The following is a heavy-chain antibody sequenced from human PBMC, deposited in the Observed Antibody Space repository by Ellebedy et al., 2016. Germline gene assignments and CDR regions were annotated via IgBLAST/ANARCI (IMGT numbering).Heavy chain of an antibody. Sequence: SETLSLXXTVSGGSISSYYWSWIRQPPGKGLEWIGDIYYSVSTNYNPSLKSRVTISVDTSKNQFSLKLSSVTAADTAVYYCAGEGNCGGDCYLFDYWGQGTLVTVSS. J-gene: IGHJ4*02. CDR2: IYYSVST. CDR1: GGSISSYY. V-gene: IGHV4-59*01. CDR3: AGEGNCGGDCYLFDY. D-gene: IGHD2-21*02.